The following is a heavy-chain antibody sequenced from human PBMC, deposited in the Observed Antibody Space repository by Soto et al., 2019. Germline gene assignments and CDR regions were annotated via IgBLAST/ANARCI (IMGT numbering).Heavy chain of an antibody. V-gene: IGHV3-30-3*01. CDR3: ARVLGGMATVPFDY. CDR2: ISYDGSNK. CDR1: GFTFSSYA. D-gene: IGHD4-4*01. J-gene: IGHJ4*02. Sequence: GGSLRLSCAASGFTFSSYAMHWVRQAPGTGLEWVAVISYDGSNKYYADSVKGRFTISRDNSKNTLYLQMNSLRTGDTAVYYCARVLGGMATVPFDYWGQGALVTVSS.